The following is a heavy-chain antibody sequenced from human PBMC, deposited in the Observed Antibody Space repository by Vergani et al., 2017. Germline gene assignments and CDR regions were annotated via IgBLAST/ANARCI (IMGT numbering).Heavy chain of an antibody. CDR2: INPNSGGT. V-gene: IGHV1-2*02. CDR3: AREEGGMDV. J-gene: IGHJ6*02. Sequence: QVQLVQSGAEVKKPGSSVKVSCKASGGTFSSYTISWVRQAPGQGLEWMGWINPNSGGTNYAQKFQGRVTMTRDTSISTAYMELSRLRSDDTAVYYCAREEGGMDVWGQGTTVTVSS. CDR1: GGTFSSYT.